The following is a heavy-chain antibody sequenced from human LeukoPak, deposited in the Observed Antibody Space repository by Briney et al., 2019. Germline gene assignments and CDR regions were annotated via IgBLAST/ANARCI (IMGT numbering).Heavy chain of an antibody. V-gene: IGHV1-69*02. CDR1: GGTFSNYT. CDR2: IIPGLGII. J-gene: IGHJ4*02. D-gene: IGHD3-22*01. Sequence: GASVKVSCKASGGTFSNYTITWVRQAPGQGLEWMGRIIPGLGIINYAQKFRGRVTVTADKSTSTAYMELSSLRADDTAVYYCARALSDTSGYELAYWGQGTLVTVSS. CDR3: ARALSDTSGYELAY.